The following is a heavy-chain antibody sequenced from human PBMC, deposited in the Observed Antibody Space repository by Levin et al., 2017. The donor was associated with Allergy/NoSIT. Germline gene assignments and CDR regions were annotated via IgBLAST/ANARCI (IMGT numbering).Heavy chain of an antibody. J-gene: IGHJ6*02. CDR3: ARHRGGDLYYYYGMDV. D-gene: IGHD3-16*01. CDR1: GGSISSSSYY. CDR2: IYYSGST. Sequence: SETLSLTCTVSGGSISSSSYYWGWIRQPPGKGLEWIGSIYYSGSTYYNPSLKSRVTISVDTSKNQFSLKLSSVTAADTAVYYCARHRGGDLYYYYGMDVWGQGTTVTVSS. V-gene: IGHV4-39*01.